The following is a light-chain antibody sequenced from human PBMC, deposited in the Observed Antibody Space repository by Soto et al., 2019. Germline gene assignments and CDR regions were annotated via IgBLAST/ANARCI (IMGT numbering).Light chain of an antibody. CDR3: SSYAGRSSFV. CDR2: EDY. Sequence: QSVLTQPASVSGSPGQSITIPCSGSSSTVGSYDLVSWYQHHPGKAPRLMIYEDYKRPSGVSDRFSGSRSGNTASLTISGLRAEDEADYYCSSYAGRSSFVFGTGTKVTVL. J-gene: IGLJ1*01. V-gene: IGLV2-23*01. CDR1: SSTVGSYDL.